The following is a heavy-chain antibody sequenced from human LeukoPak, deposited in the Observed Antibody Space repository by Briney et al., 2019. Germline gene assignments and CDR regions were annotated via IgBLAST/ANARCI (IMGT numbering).Heavy chain of an antibody. CDR2: LSGSGVNT. CDR3: AKDQRRGTITSYDY. V-gene: IGHV3-23*01. Sequence: GGSPRLSSAASGFTSSSDAMSCVRQAPGQGLEWVSALSGSGVNTYYADSAKGRFTISRDNSKNTLYLQMNSLRAEDTAVYYCAKDQRRGTITSYDYWGQGTLVTVSS. CDR1: GFTSSSDA. D-gene: IGHD3-16*01. J-gene: IGHJ4*02.